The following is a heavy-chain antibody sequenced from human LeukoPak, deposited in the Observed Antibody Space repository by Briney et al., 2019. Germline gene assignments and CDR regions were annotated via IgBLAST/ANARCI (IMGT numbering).Heavy chain of an antibody. CDR2: LWPDGRDK. Sequence: PGGSLRLSCAASGFGFSTYWMTWVRQAPGKGLEWVAPLWPDGRDKRYVDSVRDRFTISRDNAKNSLYLQMDSLSAEDTALYYCAKGSTSHCCNNWFDPWGQGTLVTVSS. CDR1: GFGFSTYW. D-gene: IGHD2-2*01. V-gene: IGHV3-7*03. CDR3: AKGSTSHCCNNWFDP. J-gene: IGHJ5*02.